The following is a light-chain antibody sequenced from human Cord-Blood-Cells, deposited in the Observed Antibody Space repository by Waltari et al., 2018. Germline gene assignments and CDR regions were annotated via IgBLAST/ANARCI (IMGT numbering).Light chain of an antibody. Sequence: SSELTQDPAVSVALGQTVRITCQGDTLSSYYASWYQQKPGQAPALVIHGKNNRPSGIPDRFSGSSSGNTASLTITGAQAEYEADYYCNSRDSSGNHWVFGGGTKLTVL. CDR1: TLSSYY. CDR2: GKN. J-gene: IGLJ3*02. V-gene: IGLV3-19*01. CDR3: NSRDSSGNHWV.